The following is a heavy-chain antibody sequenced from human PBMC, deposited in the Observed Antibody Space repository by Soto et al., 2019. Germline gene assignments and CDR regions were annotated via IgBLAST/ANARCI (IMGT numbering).Heavy chain of an antibody. V-gene: IGHV3-74*01. D-gene: IGHD3-22*01. J-gene: IGHJ4*02. CDR2: INSDGSRT. Sequence: EVQLVESGGGLVQPGGSLRLSCAASGFTFSSYWMHWVRQAPGKGLVWVSRINSDGSRTSYADSAKGRFTISRDNAKNTLYRKMNSLRAEDTAVYYCARGDGDYYDGNGYLGRHWGQGPLVTVSS. CDR1: GFTFSSYW. CDR3: ARGDGDYYDGNGYLGRH.